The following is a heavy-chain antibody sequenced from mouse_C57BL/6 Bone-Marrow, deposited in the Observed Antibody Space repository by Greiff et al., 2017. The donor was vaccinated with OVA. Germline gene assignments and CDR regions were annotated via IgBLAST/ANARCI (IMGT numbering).Heavy chain of an antibody. CDR2: ISSGSSTI. D-gene: IGHD2-1*01. CDR3: AIYWGAMDY. Sequence: EVMLVESGGGLVKPGGSLKLSCAASGFTFSDYGMHWVRQAPEKGLEWVAYISSGSSTIYYSDTVKGRFTISRDNAKNTLFLQMTSLRSEDTAMYYCAIYWGAMDYWGQGTSVTVSS. V-gene: IGHV5-17*01. J-gene: IGHJ4*01. CDR1: GFTFSDYG.